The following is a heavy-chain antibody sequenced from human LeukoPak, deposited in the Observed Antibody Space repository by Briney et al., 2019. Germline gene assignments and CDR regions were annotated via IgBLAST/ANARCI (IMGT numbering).Heavy chain of an antibody. V-gene: IGHV4-4*02. CDR3: ASLPNYDSSGRDY. CDR2: IYHSGST. Sequence: PSETLSLTCAVSGGSISSSNWWSWVRQPPGKGLEWIGEIYHSGSTNYNPSLKSRVTISVDKSKNQFSLKLSSVTAADTAVYYCASLPNYDSSGRDYWGQGTLVTVSS. CDR1: GGSISSSNW. J-gene: IGHJ4*02. D-gene: IGHD3-22*01.